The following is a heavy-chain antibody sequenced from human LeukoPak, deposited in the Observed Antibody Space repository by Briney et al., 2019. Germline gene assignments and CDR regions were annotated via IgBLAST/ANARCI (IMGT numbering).Heavy chain of an antibody. D-gene: IGHD2-2*01. CDR1: GFTFSSYS. J-gene: IGHJ6*02. CDR3: ARDRDLGVVVVPAAMRGNYYYGMDV. V-gene: IGHV3-21*01. CDR2: ISSSSSYI. Sequence: GGSLRLSCAASGFTFSSYSMNWVRQAPGKGLEWVSSISSSSSYIYYADSVKGRFTISRDNAKNSLYLQMNSLRAEDTAVYYCARDRDLGVVVVPAAMRGNYYYGMDVWGQGTTVTVSS.